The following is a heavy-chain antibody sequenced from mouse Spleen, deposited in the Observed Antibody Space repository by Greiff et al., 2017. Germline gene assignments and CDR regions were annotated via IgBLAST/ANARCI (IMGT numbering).Heavy chain of an antibody. V-gene: IGHV5-4*01. Sequence: EVQGVESGGGLVKPGGSLKLSCAASGFTFSSYAMSWVRQTPEKRLEWVATISDGGSYTYYPDNVKGRFTISRDNAKNNLYLQMSHLKSEDTAMYYCARESKIYYYGPYYFDYWGQGTTLTVSS. CDR1: GFTFSSYA. CDR3: ARESKIYYYGPYYFDY. CDR2: ISDGGSYT. J-gene: IGHJ2*01. D-gene: IGHD1-1*01.